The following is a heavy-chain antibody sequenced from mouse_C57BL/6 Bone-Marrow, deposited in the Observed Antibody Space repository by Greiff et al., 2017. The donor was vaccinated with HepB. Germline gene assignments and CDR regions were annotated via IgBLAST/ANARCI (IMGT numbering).Heavy chain of an antibody. V-gene: IGHV1-47*01. CDR3: ARGAYDYDGGSYWYFDV. Sequence: QVQLKQSGAELVKPGASVKMSCKASGYTFTTYPIEWMKQNHGKSLEWIGNFHPYNDDTKYNEKFKGKATLTVEKSSSTVYLELSRLTSDDSAVYYCARGAYDYDGGSYWYFDVWGTGTTVTVSS. J-gene: IGHJ1*03. D-gene: IGHD2-4*01. CDR2: FHPYNDDT. CDR1: GYTFTTYP.